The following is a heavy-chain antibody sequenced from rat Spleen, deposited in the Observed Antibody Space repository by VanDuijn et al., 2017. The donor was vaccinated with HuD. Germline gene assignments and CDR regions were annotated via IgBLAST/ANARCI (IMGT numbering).Heavy chain of an antibody. CDR2: ISYSGST. CDR1: GYSITSSY. CDR3: ARHHYYSDYYVMDA. Sequence: EVQLQESGPGLVKPSQSLSLTCSVTGYSITSSYRWNWIRKFPGNKMEWIGHISYSGSTSYNPSLKSRISITRDTSKNQFFLQLNSVTTEDTATYYCARHHYYSDYYVMDAWGQGASVTVSS. J-gene: IGHJ4*01. V-gene: IGHV3-1*01. D-gene: IGHD1-1*01.